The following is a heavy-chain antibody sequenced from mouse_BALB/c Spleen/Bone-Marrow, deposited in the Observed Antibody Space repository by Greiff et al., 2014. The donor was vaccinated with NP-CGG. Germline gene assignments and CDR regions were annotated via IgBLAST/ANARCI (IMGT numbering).Heavy chain of an antibody. CDR2: IDPANGNT. D-gene: IGHD1-2*01. J-gene: IGHJ2*01. V-gene: IGHV14-3*02. CDR1: GFNIKDTY. Sequence: EVMLVESGAELVKPGASVKLSCTASGFNIKDTYMHWVKQRPEQGLEWIGRIDPANGNTKYDPKFQGKAAITADTSSNTAYLQLSSLTSEDTAVYYCARTAPENFDYWGQGTTLTVSS. CDR3: ARTAPENFDY.